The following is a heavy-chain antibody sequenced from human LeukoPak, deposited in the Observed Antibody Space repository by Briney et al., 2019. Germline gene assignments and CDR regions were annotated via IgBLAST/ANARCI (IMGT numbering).Heavy chain of an antibody. CDR3: AKRYAAYGSAIPPDY. J-gene: IGHJ4*02. CDR1: GYTFSSYS. Sequence: GGSLRLSCAASGYTFSSYSMNWVREAPGKGLEWVSVISGSSGSTYYADSVKGRFTISRDNSKNTLYLQMNSLRAEDTAVYYCAKRYAAYGSAIPPDYWGQGTLVTVSS. CDR2: ISGSSGST. D-gene: IGHD3-10*01. V-gene: IGHV3-23*01.